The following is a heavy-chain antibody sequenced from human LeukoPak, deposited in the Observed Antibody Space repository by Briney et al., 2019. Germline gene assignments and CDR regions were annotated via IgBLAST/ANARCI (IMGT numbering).Heavy chain of an antibody. J-gene: IGHJ4*02. CDR2: IYYSGST. D-gene: IGHD6-19*01. V-gene: IGHV4-31*03. CDR1: GGSISSGGYY. Sequence: SETLSLTCTVSGGSISSGGYYWSWIRQHAGKGLEWIGYIYYSGSTYYNPSLRSRVTISVDTSKNQFSLKVSPVTAADTAVYYCTMYSSGWYFDYWGQGTLVTVSS. CDR3: TMYSSGWYFDY.